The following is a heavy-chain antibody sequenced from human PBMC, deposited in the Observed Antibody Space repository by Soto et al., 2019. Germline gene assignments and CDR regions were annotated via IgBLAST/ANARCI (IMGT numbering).Heavy chain of an antibody. Sequence: ASVKVSCKASGYTFTSYYMHWVRQAPGQGLEWMGIINPSGGSTSYAQKFQGRVTMTRDTSTSTVYMELSSLRSEDTAVYYCARGGTSTSWLVKPIDYWGQGTLVTVSS. CDR3: ARGGTSTSWLVKPIDY. V-gene: IGHV1-46*01. CDR1: GYTFTSYY. CDR2: INPSGGST. D-gene: IGHD6-13*01. J-gene: IGHJ4*02.